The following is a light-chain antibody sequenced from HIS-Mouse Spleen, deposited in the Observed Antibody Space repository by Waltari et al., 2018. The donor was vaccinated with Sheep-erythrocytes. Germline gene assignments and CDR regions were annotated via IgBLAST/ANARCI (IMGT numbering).Light chain of an antibody. V-gene: IGKV1-39*01. CDR1: QSISSY. CDR3: QQSYSTPWT. CDR2: AAS. Sequence: QINQSPSPLSGSLGYRVTLTFRASQSISSYLNWYQQKPGKAPKLLIYAASSLQSGVPSRFSGSGSGTDFTLTISSLQPEDFATYYCQQSYSTPWTFGQGTKVEIK. J-gene: IGKJ1*01.